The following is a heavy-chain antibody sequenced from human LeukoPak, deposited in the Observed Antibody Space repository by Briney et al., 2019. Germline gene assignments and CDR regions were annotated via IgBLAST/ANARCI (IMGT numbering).Heavy chain of an antibody. V-gene: IGHV4-34*01. CDR2: INHSGST. D-gene: IGHD2/OR15-2a*01. Sequence: SETLSLTCAVYGGSFSGYYWSWIRQPPGKGLELIGEINHSGSTNYNPSLKSRVTISVDTSKNQFSLKLSSVTAADTAVYYCARRWYLIVPSWFDPWGQGTLVTVSS. CDR3: ARRWYLIVPSWFDP. CDR1: GGSFSGYY. J-gene: IGHJ5*02.